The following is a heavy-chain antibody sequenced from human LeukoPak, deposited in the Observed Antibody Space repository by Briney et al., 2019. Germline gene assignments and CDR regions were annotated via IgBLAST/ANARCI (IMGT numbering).Heavy chain of an antibody. CDR1: GYTFTDYY. Sequence: ASVKVSCRASGYTFTDYYVHWVRQAPGQGLEWMGWINPDNGGTNYAQKFQGRVTMTRDTSIRTVYMDLSRLRSDDTAVFYCTREARVGNWFDPWGQGTQVTVSS. J-gene: IGHJ5*02. CDR2: INPDNGGT. D-gene: IGHD2-2*01. V-gene: IGHV1-2*02. CDR3: TREARVGNWFDP.